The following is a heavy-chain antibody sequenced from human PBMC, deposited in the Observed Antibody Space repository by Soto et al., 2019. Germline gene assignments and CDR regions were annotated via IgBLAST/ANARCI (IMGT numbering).Heavy chain of an antibody. CDR3: ARAYYYGSGSYWVDYYYGMDV. D-gene: IGHD3-10*01. CDR2: INHSGST. J-gene: IGHJ6*02. CDR1: GGSFSGYY. Sequence: SETLSLTCAVYGGSFSGYYWSGIRQPPGKGLEWIGEINHSGSTNYNPSLKSRVTISVDTSKNQFSLKLSSVTAADTAVYYCARAYYYGSGSYWVDYYYGMDVWCQGTTVT. V-gene: IGHV4-34*01.